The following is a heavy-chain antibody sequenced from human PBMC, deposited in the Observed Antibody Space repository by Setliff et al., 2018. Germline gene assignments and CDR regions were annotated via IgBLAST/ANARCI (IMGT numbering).Heavy chain of an antibody. V-gene: IGHV1-46*01. CDR3: ARESTAKNFWGEYSDY. D-gene: IGHD3-3*01. CDR2: INPSDGST. J-gene: IGHJ4*02. Sequence: ASVKVSCKASGYIFTTYYMHWVRQAPGQGLEWMGVINPSDGSTTYAQKFQGRVKMTRDTSTNTVYMQLSSLRSEDTAVYYCARESTAKNFWGEYSDYWGQGTLVTVSS. CDR1: GYIFTTYY.